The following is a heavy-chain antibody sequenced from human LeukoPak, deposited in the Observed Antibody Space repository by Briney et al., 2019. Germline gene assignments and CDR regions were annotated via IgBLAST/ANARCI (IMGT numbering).Heavy chain of an antibody. D-gene: IGHD4-17*01. V-gene: IGHV3-33*03. CDR3: ASIRSPGYGDAPVGY. J-gene: IGHJ4*02. Sequence: PGGSLRLSCAASGFTFSSSGMHWVRQAPDKGLEWVAIIWYDGTHIHYSDSVKGRFTISRDNAKNSLYLQMNSLRAEDTAVYYCASIRSPGYGDAPVGYWGQGTLVTVSS. CDR2: IWYDGTHI. CDR1: GFTFSSSG.